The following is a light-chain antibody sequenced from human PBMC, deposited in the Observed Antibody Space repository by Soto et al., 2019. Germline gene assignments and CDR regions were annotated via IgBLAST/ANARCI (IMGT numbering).Light chain of an antibody. V-gene: IGKV1-5*01. Sequence: DIQMTQSPSTLSASVGDRVTITCRASRSVSTSLAWYQKKPGKAPKLLIFDASSLESGVPSRFSGSGSGTELTLTISGLQPDDFATYYCQQYNSYPITFGQGTRLEIK. CDR1: RSVSTS. J-gene: IGKJ5*01. CDR3: QQYNSYPIT. CDR2: DAS.